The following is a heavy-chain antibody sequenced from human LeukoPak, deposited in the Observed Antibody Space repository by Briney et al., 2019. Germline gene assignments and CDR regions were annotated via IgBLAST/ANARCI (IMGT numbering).Heavy chain of an antibody. Sequence: GGSLRLSCAASGFAFSNYWLHWVRQAPGKGLVWVARINTHGSSTNYADSVKGRFTISRDNAKNALYLQMTSLSAEDTAVYYALAGYYYYYMDVWGKGTTVTVSS. CDR1: GFAFSNYW. V-gene: IGHV3-74*01. J-gene: IGHJ6*03. CDR3: LAGYYYYYMDV. D-gene: IGHD6-13*01. CDR2: INTHGSST.